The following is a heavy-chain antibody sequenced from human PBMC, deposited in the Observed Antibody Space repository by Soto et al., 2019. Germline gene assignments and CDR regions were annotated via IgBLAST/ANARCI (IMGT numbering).Heavy chain of an antibody. V-gene: IGHV3-23*01. D-gene: IGHD3-16*02. Sequence: GGSLRLSCAASGFTFSSYAMSWVRQAPGKGLEWVSAISGSGGSTYYADSVKGRFTISRDNSKNTLYLQMNSLRAEDTAVYYCTTDRLYYDYIWGSYRPNQFDYWGQGTLVTVSS. CDR1: GFTFSSYA. CDR2: ISGSGGST. J-gene: IGHJ4*02. CDR3: TTDRLYYDYIWGSYRPNQFDY.